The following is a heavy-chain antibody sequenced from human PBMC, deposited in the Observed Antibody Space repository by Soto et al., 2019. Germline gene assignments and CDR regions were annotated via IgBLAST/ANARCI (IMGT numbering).Heavy chain of an antibody. D-gene: IGHD3-22*01. CDR1: GFSFTTYV. J-gene: IGHJ5*02. CDR2: ISSTGLYT. CDR3: TKSWLFEKNWFDP. Sequence: PGGSLRLSCAASGFSFTTYVMSWVRQAPGKGLEWVSDISSTGLYTYLADSVKGRFTISRDNSKNTLYLQMNSLRVDDTAVYFCTKSWLFEKNWFDPWGQGTLVTVS. V-gene: IGHV3-23*01.